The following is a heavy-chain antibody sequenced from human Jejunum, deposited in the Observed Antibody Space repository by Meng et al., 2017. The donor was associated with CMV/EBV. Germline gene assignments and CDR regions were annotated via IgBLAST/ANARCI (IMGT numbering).Heavy chain of an antibody. D-gene: IGHD2-2*01. CDR3: ALFTRSWFDP. Sequence: QSTLKVSGPTLVKPTQTLTLTCTFSGFSLSTSEVGVGWIRQPPGKALEWLAVIYWDDDKRYSPSLKSRLTITKDTSKNQVVLTLTNMDPVDTATYYCALFTRSWFDPWGQGTLVTVSS. CDR2: IYWDDDK. J-gene: IGHJ5*02. V-gene: IGHV2-5*02. CDR1: GFSLSTSEVG.